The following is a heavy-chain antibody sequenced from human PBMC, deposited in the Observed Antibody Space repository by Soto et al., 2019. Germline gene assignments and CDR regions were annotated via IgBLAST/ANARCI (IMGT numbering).Heavy chain of an antibody. V-gene: IGHV4-39*01. CDR1: GGSISSSTYY. CDR3: ARRVAVGLEPYYFEC. Sequence: PSEALSLTCSVSGGSISSSTYYWGWIRQSPGKGLEWIGSIYYSGSTYYNPSLKSRGTISVDTSKNQFSLKLSSVTAADTAVYYCARRVAVGLEPYYFECCGQGTLVT. CDR2: IYYSGST. D-gene: IGHD1-1*01. J-gene: IGHJ4*02.